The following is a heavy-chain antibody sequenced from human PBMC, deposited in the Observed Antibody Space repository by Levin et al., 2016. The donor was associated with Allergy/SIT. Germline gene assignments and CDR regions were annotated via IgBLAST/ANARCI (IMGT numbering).Heavy chain of an antibody. V-gene: IGHV5-10-1*01. CDR3: ARFGLSSSLTAEYWFDP. Sequence: GESLKISCKGSGYSFTSYWISWVRQMPGKGLEWMGRIDPSDSYTNYSPSFQGHVTISADKSISTAYLQWSSLKASDTAMYYCARFGLSSSLTAEYWFDPWGQGTLVTVSS. D-gene: IGHD6-13*01. CDR1: GYSFTSYW. J-gene: IGHJ5*02. CDR2: IDPSDSYT.